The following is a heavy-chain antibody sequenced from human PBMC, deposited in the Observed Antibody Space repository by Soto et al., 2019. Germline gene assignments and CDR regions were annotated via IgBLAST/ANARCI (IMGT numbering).Heavy chain of an antibody. CDR3: AREEYGSGSYYRSGLIDY. Sequence: QVQLVESGGGVVQPGRSLRLSCAASGFTFSSYAMHWVRQAPGKGLEWVAVISYDGSNKYYADSVKGRFTISRDNSKNTLYLQRNSLRAEDRAVYYCAREEYGSGSYYRSGLIDYWGQGTLVTVSS. D-gene: IGHD3-10*01. CDR2: ISYDGSNK. J-gene: IGHJ4*02. V-gene: IGHV3-30-3*01. CDR1: GFTFSSYA.